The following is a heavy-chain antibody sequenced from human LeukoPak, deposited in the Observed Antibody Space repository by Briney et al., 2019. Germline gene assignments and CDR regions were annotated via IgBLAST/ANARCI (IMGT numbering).Heavy chain of an antibody. Sequence: GGSLRLSCAASGFTFSSYAMHWVRQAPGKGLEWVGFIRHDGSDKNDADSVKGRFTIARDNAKNTLYLQMNSLRAEDTAVYYCAKDSGYGACYFDYWGQGTLVTVSS. J-gene: IGHJ4*02. CDR2: IRHDGSDK. CDR1: GFTFSSYA. V-gene: IGHV3-30*02. CDR3: AKDSGYGACYFDY. D-gene: IGHD4-17*01.